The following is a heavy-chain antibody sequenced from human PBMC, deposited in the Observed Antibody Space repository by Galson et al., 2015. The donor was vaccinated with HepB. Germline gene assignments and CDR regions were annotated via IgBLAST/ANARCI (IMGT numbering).Heavy chain of an antibody. D-gene: IGHD3-3*01. Sequence: SLRLSCAASGFTFSSYNMNWVRQAPGKGLEWVSYISSSSSTIYYADSVKGRFTISRDNAKNSLYLQMNSLRAEDTAVYYCARGPADYDFWSGQYSFDYWGQGTLVTVSS. V-gene: IGHV3-48*01. CDR2: ISSSSSTI. J-gene: IGHJ4*02. CDR3: ARGPADYDFWSGQYSFDY. CDR1: GFTFSSYN.